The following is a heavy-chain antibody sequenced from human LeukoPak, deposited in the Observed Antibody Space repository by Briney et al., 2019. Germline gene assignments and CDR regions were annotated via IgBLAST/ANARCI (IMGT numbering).Heavy chain of an antibody. Sequence: GASVKVSCKASGGTFSSYAISWVRQAPGQWLEWMGGIIPIFGTANYAQKFQGRVTITADESTSTAYMEPSSLRSEDTAVYYCARGIRTYSYGYPPDYWGQGTLVTVSS. CDR1: GGTFSSYA. CDR2: IIPIFGTA. D-gene: IGHD5-18*01. J-gene: IGHJ4*02. CDR3: ARGIRTYSYGYPPDY. V-gene: IGHV1-69*13.